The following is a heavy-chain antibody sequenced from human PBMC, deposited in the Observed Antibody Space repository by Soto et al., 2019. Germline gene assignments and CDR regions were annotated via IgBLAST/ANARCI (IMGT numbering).Heavy chain of an antibody. J-gene: IGHJ4*02. V-gene: IGHV4-30-2*01. CDR2: IYHSGST. Sequence: SETLSLTCAVAGGSISRCGYSWSWIRQPPGKGLEWIGYIYHSGSTYYKPSLKSRVTISVDRSKNQFSLKLSSVTAADTAVYYCARVRSSGYYPIFDYWGQGTLVTVSS. CDR1: GGSISRCGYS. D-gene: IGHD3-22*01. CDR3: ARVRSSGYYPIFDY.